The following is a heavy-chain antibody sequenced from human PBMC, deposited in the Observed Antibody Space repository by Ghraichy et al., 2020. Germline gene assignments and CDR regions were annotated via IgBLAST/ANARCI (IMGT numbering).Heavy chain of an antibody. CDR2: ISGSGGST. V-gene: IGHV3-23*01. J-gene: IGHJ4*02. Sequence: GESLNISCAASGFTFSSYAMSWVRQAPGKGLEWVSAISGSGGSTYYADSVKGRFTISRDNSKNTLYLQMNSLRAEDTAVYYCAKVPAGTGDFDYWGQGTLVTVSS. D-gene: IGHD6-13*01. CDR3: AKVPAGTGDFDY. CDR1: GFTFSSYA.